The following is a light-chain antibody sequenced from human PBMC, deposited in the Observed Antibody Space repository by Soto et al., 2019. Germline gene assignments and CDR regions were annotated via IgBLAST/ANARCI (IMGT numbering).Light chain of an antibody. J-gene: IGKJ1*01. CDR2: GAS. CDR1: ETISHY. Sequence: IHMTQSPSSLSASVGDRVTLTCRASETISHYLNWYQQKPGKAPKLLIYGASKLQSGVPSRFGASGSGTEFTLTISSLQPEDFATYYCLQHNTYPPTFGQGTKVE. V-gene: IGKV1-17*01. CDR3: LQHNTYPPT.